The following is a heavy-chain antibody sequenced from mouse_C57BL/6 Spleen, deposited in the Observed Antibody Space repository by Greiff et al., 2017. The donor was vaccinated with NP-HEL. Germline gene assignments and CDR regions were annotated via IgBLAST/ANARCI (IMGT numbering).Heavy chain of an antibody. CDR1: GYAFSSSW. D-gene: IGHD2-4*01. Sequence: VKLVESGPELVKPGASVKISCKASGYAFSSSWMNWVKQRPGKGLEWIGRIYPGDGDTNYNGKFKGKATLTADKSSSPAYMQLSSLTSEDSAVYFCARWNDYDRAWFAYWGQGTLVTVSA. CDR2: IYPGDGDT. V-gene: IGHV1-82*01. CDR3: ARWNDYDRAWFAY. J-gene: IGHJ3*01.